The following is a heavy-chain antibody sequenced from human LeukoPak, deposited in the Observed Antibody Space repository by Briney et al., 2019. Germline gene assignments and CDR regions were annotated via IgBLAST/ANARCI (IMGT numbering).Heavy chain of an antibody. Sequence: SETLSLTCTVSGGSISSSSYYWGWIRQPPGKGLEWIGNIYYSGGTYYNPSLKSRVTMSVDTSKNQCSLKLTSVTAADTAVYYCAREAYDSSRYYSNFDYWGQGTLVTVSS. CDR2: IYYSGGT. J-gene: IGHJ4*02. D-gene: IGHD3-22*01. V-gene: IGHV4-39*07. CDR3: AREAYDSSRYYSNFDY. CDR1: GGSISSSSYY.